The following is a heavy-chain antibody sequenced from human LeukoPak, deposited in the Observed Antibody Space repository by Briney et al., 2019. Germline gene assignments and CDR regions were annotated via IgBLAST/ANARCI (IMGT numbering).Heavy chain of an antibody. D-gene: IGHD3-3*01. CDR3: ARVVAYDFWNGYSPPVYYFDY. CDR1: GGSISSGDYY. Sequence: SQTLSLTCTVSGGSISSGDYYWSWIRQPPGKGPEWIGYIYYSGSTYYNPSLKSRVTISVDTSKNQFSLKLSSVTAADTAVYYCARVVAYDFWNGYSPPVYYFDYWGQGTLVTVSS. J-gene: IGHJ4*02. V-gene: IGHV4-30-4*01. CDR2: IYYSGST.